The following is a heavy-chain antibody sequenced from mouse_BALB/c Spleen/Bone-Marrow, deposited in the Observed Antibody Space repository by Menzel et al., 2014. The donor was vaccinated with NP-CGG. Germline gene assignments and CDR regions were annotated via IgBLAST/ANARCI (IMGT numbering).Heavy chain of an antibody. V-gene: IGHV1S34*01. CDR2: ISCYNGAT. Sequence: LVKTGASVKISCKASGYSFTGYYMHWVKQSHGKSLEWIGYISCYNGATSHSQKFKGKATFTADTPSSTAYMQFNSLTSEDSAVYYCARGDTTATHWYFDVWGAGTTVTVSS. J-gene: IGHJ1*01. CDR3: ARGDTTATHWYFDV. D-gene: IGHD1-2*01. CDR1: GYSFTGYY.